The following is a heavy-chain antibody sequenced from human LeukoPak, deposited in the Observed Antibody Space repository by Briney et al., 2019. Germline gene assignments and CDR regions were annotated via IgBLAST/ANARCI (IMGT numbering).Heavy chain of an antibody. CDR3: VRESIRGTRDFDY. Sequence: PGGSLRLSCAASGFTVSSNYMSWVRQAPGKGLDWVSYISSGSRTIFYAESVKGRFTISRDNAKNLLYLEMNSLRAEDTAVYYCVRESIRGTRDFDYWGQGTLVTVSS. V-gene: IGHV3-48*04. CDR2: ISSGSRTI. CDR1: GFTVSSNY. J-gene: IGHJ4*02. D-gene: IGHD2-21*01.